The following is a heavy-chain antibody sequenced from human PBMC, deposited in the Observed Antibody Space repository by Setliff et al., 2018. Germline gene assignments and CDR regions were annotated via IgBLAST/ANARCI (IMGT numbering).Heavy chain of an antibody. D-gene: IGHD1-26*01. CDR1: GYTFTNYW. J-gene: IGHJ3*02. CDR3: ARVGPLTDDAFDI. V-gene: IGHV5-51*01. Sequence: PGESLKISCKGSGYTFTNYWIAWARQMPGKGLEYMGIIYPADSDTTYSPSFQGQVTISADKSINTAYLQWSSLKASDTAIYYCARVGPLTDDAFDIWGQGTMVTV. CDR2: IYPADSDT.